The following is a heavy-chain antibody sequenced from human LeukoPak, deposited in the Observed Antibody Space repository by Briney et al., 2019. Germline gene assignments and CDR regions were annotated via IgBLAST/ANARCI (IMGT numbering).Heavy chain of an antibody. Sequence: PGGSLRLSCGASGFTFSSYGMHWVRQAPGKGLEWVALIWYDGSDKYYADSVKGRFTISRDNSKNTLYLQMNSLRAEDTAVYYCAKGYCSGGSCAHFDYWGQGTLVTVSS. V-gene: IGHV3-33*06. D-gene: IGHD2-15*01. CDR2: IWYDGSDK. J-gene: IGHJ4*02. CDR3: AKGYCSGGSCAHFDY. CDR1: GFTFSSYG.